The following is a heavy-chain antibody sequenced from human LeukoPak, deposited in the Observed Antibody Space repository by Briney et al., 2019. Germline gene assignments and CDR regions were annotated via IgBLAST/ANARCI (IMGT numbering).Heavy chain of an antibody. CDR3: AKTNGYYSD. CDR2: ISSSGGTT. D-gene: IGHD3-22*01. V-gene: IGHV3-23*01. CDR1: GFTFSSYG. Sequence: PGGSLRLSCAASGFTFSSYGMNWVRQAPGKGLEWVSGISSSGGTTYYADSVKGRFTISRDNSKNSLSLQVSSLRAEDTAVYYCAKTNGYYSDWGQGTLVTVSS. J-gene: IGHJ4*02.